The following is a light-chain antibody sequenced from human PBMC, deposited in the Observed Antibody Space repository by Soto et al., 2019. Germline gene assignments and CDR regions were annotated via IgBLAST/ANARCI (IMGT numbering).Light chain of an antibody. J-gene: IGKJ1*01. CDR2: DAS. Sequence: DIQMTQSPSTLSASVGDRGTITCRASQSISSWLAWYQQKPGKAPKLLIYDASSLESGVPSRFSGRGSGTEFTLTISSLQPDDFATYYCQQYNSYWTFGQATKV. CDR3: QQYNSYWT. V-gene: IGKV1-5*01. CDR1: QSISSW.